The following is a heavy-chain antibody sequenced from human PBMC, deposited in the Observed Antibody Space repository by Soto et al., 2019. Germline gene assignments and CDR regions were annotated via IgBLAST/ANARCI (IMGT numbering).Heavy chain of an antibody. CDR2: IYYSGST. CDR3: ARESGYERYFDR. Sequence: SSETLSLTCTVSGGTIGSYYWSWIRQPPGKGLEWIGYIYYSGSTNYNPSLKSRVTMSVDTSKNQFSLKVSSVTAADTAVYYCARESGYERYFDRWGQGTLVTVSS. J-gene: IGHJ4*02. CDR1: GGTIGSYY. V-gene: IGHV4-59*01. D-gene: IGHD5-12*01.